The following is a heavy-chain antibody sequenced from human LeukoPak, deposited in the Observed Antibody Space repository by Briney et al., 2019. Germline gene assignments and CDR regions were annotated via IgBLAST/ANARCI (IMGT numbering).Heavy chain of an antibody. J-gene: IGHJ3*02. V-gene: IGHV5-51*01. CDR1: GYSLTSYW. D-gene: IGHD1-26*01. Sequence: GESLKISCKGSGYSLTSYWIGWVRQMPGKGLEWMGIIYPGDSDTRYSPSFQGQVTISADKSISTAYLQWSSLKASDTAMYYCARPREGVGATTKFAFDIWGQGTMVTVSS. CDR2: IYPGDSDT. CDR3: ARPREGVGATTKFAFDI.